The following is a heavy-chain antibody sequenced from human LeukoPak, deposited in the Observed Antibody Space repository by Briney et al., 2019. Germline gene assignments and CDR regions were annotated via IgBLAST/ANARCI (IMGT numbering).Heavy chain of an antibody. CDR3: AKDNWSSGWLSGGLDY. CDR1: GFTFDGYA. J-gene: IGHJ4*02. D-gene: IGHD6-19*01. V-gene: IGHV3-9*01. Sequence: GGSLRLSCAASGFTFDGYAMHWVRQAPGTVLEWVSGISWNSGSIGYADSVKGRFTISRDNAKNSLYLQMNSLRAEDTALYYCAKDNWSSGWLSGGLDYWGQGTLVTVSS. CDR2: ISWNSGSI.